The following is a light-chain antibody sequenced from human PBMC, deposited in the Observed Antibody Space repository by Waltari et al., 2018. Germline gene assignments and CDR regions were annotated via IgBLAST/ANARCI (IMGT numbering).Light chain of an antibody. J-gene: IGLJ3*02. Sequence: SALTQPASVSGSPGQSITTSCTGTSTDVGGRNHVSWYQQHPGQAPKLLIYDVTKWPSGVSDRFSGSKSGNTASLTISGLQAEDEADYYCNSFTSSTTWVFGGGTRVTVL. CDR3: NSFTSSTTWV. CDR2: DVT. V-gene: IGLV2-14*03. CDR1: STDVGGRNH.